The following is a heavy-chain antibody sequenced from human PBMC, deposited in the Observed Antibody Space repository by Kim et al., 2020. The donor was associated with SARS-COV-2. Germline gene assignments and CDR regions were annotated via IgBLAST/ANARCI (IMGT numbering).Heavy chain of an antibody. J-gene: IGHJ3*01. CDR2: IKSKINGYAT. D-gene: IGHD3-16*01. V-gene: IGHV3-73*01. CDR1: GFTFSNSR. Sequence: GGSLRLSCAASGFTFSNSRMHWVRQAPGKGLEWVGRIKSKINGYATGYAAPVKGRFTISRDDSKNTAYLEMRSLKTEDTALYYCTSISANSFGVWGAFGVWGQGTMVTVSS. CDR3: TSISANSFGVWGAFGV.